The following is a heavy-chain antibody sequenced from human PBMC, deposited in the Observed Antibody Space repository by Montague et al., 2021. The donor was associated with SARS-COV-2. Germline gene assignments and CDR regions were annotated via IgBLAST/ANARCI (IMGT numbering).Heavy chain of an antibody. D-gene: IGHD3-10*01. J-gene: IGHJ4*02. V-gene: IGHV3-23*01. CDR1: GFTFGTYG. Sequence: SLRLSCAASGFTFGTYGMNWVRQAPGKGLEWVSVISASGGITHYADSVKGRFTISRDNSENTLYLQMNSLRAEDTAVYYCARDGRDYFPSGSYYFGGYYWGQGTLVTVSS. CDR3: ARDGRDYFPSGSYYFGGYY. CDR2: ISASGGIT.